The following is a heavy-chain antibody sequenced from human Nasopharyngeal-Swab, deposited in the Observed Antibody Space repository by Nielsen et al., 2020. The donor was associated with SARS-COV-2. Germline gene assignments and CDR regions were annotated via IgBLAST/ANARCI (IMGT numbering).Heavy chain of an antibody. CDR2: IYTGGSA. J-gene: IGHJ2*01. Sequence: LRLSCTVSGGSVSVGYYYWNWIRQPAGKGLEWIGRIYTGGSANYNPSLKSRVTISGDTSKKQFSLQMSSVTAADTAVYYCARASYADWYFDLWGRGTLVTVSS. CDR3: ARASYADWYFDL. D-gene: IGHD3-16*01. V-gene: IGHV4-61*02. CDR1: GGSVSVGYYY.